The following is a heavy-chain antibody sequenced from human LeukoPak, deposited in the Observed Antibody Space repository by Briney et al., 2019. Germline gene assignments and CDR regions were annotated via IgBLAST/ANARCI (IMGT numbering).Heavy chain of an antibody. CDR2: IYSGGAT. CDR3: AKDTKWELNAYYIDY. CDR1: GFTVSSNY. J-gene: IGHJ4*02. V-gene: IGHV3-53*05. Sequence: GGSLRLSCAASGFTVSSNYMSWVRQAPGKGLEWVSVIYSGGATYYTDSVKGRFTISRDNSKNTLYLQMNNLRVDDTAVYYCAKDTKWELNAYYIDYWGQGTLVTVSS. D-gene: IGHD1-26*01.